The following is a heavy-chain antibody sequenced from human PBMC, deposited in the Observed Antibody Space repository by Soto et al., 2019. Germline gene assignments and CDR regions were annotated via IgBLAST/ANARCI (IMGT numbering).Heavy chain of an antibody. D-gene: IGHD4-17*01. CDR3: ARDSSPLLRWSQTSLRYIYP. CDR2: ISSSSSYI. Sequence: PGGSLRLSCAASGFTFSSYSMNWVRQAPGKGLEWVSSISSSSSYIYYADSVKGRFTISRDNAKNSLYLQMNSLRAEDTAVYYCARDSSPLLRWSQTSLRYIYPWARGTLLTVSS. CDR1: GFTFSSYS. J-gene: IGHJ2*01. V-gene: IGHV3-21*01.